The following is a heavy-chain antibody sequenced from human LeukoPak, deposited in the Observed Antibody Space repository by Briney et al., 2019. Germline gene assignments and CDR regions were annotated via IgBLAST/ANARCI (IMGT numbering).Heavy chain of an antibody. Sequence: ASVKVSCKASGYTFTSYGISWVRQAPGQGLEWMGWISAYNGNTNYAQKLQGRVTMTTDTSTSTAYMELRSLRSDDTAVYYCARDLVLRYFDWLPTIYYYYGMDVWGQGTTVTVSS. D-gene: IGHD3-9*01. J-gene: IGHJ6*02. V-gene: IGHV1-18*01. CDR3: ARDLVLRYFDWLPTIYYYYGMDV. CDR2: ISAYNGNT. CDR1: GYTFTSYG.